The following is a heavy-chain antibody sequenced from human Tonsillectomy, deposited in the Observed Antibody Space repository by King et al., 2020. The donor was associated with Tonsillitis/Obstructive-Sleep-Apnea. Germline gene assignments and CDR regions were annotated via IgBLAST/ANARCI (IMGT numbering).Heavy chain of an antibody. CDR2: IYSGGST. CDR3: ARCSGSGSYGGWFEP. J-gene: IGHJ5*02. D-gene: IGHD1-26*01. Sequence: VQLVESGGGLIQPGGSLRLSCAASGFTVSSNYMSWVRQAPGKGLEWVSVIYSGGSTYYADSVKGRFTISRDNSKNTLYLQMNSLRAEDTAVYYCARCSGSGSYGGWFEPWGQGTLVTVSS. V-gene: IGHV3-53*01. CDR1: GFTVSSNY.